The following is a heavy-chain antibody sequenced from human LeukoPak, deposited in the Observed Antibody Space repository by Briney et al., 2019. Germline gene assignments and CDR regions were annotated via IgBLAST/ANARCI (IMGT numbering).Heavy chain of an antibody. J-gene: IGHJ4*02. CDR2: INPSGGST. Sequence: ASVKVSCKASGYSFTSYYIHWVRQAPGQGLEWMGIINPSGGSTSYAPKSQGRVTMTRDTSTSTVYMELSSLRSEDTAVYYCARDIYTSGSLGYWGQGTLVTVSS. CDR1: GYSFTSYY. D-gene: IGHD3-10*01. CDR3: ARDIYTSGSLGY. V-gene: IGHV1-46*01.